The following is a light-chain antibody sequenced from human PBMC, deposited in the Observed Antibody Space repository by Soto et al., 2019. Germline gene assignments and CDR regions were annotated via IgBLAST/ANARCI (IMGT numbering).Light chain of an antibody. CDR3: QQCHATPLT. CDR1: QAISNY. Sequence: DIQITQSPSFLSASFGDRVTITCLASQAISNYLNWYQQKPGKAPNLLIFGAKTLQSGVPSRFSGSGYGTDFTLTITTLTPEDVGIYYCQQCHATPLTFGQGTRLEIK. CDR2: GAK. V-gene: IGKV1-39*01. J-gene: IGKJ5*01.